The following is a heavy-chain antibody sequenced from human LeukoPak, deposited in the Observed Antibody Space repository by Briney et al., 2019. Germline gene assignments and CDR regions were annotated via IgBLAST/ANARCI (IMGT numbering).Heavy chain of an antibody. CDR3: ARASTTVTTGDY. V-gene: IGHV1-2*02. Sequence: ASVKVSCKASGHTFTGYYMHLVRQARGQGLEWMGWINPNSGGTNYAQKFQGRVTMTRDTSISTAYMELSRLRSDDTAVYYCARASTTVTTGDYWGQGTLVTVSS. CDR1: GHTFTGYY. D-gene: IGHD4-17*01. CDR2: INPNSGGT. J-gene: IGHJ4*02.